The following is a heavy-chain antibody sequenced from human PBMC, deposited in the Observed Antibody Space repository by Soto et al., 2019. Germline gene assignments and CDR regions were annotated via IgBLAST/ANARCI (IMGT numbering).Heavy chain of an antibody. Sequence: QVQLVQSGAEVKKPGASVKVSCKASGYTFTNYAFSWVRQAPGQGLEWMGWISAYTGNTNYPQKLQGRVTMTTDTSTSTAYMELRSLRSDDTAVYYCARDLAAAGPFDCWGQGTLVTVSS. CDR3: ARDLAAAGPFDC. J-gene: IGHJ4*02. D-gene: IGHD6-13*01. V-gene: IGHV1-18*01. CDR1: GYTFTNYA. CDR2: ISAYTGNT.